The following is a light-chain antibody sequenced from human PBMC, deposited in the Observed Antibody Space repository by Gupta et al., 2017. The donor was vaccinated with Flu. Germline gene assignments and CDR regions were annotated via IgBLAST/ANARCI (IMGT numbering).Light chain of an antibody. CDR1: SSNIGTNP. CDR2: SNN. J-gene: IGLJ3*02. CDR3: AAWDASLKGWV. Sequence: QSVLTQPPSASGTPGQRVTIPCSGSSSNIGTNPVNWYQQLPGTAPQLLIYSNNQRPSGVPDRFSGSKSGTSASLAISGLQSEDEADYYCAAWDASLKGWVFGGGTKLTVL. V-gene: IGLV1-44*01.